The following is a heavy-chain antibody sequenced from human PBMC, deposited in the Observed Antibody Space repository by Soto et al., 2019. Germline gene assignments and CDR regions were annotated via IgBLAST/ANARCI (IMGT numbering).Heavy chain of an antibody. CDR1: GGSISSYY. J-gene: IGHJ6*02. V-gene: IGHV4-4*07. CDR2: IYTSGST. Sequence: SETLSLTCTVSGGSISSYYWSWIRQPAGKGLEWIGRIYTSGSTNYNPSLKSRVTMSLDTSKNQFSLKLSSVTAADTAVYYCARDSISVNQYYDYYGMDVWGQGTTVTVSS. D-gene: IGHD3-9*01. CDR3: ARDSISVNQYYDYYGMDV.